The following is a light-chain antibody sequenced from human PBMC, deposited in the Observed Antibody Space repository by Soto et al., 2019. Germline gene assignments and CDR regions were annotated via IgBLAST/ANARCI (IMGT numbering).Light chain of an antibody. V-gene: IGKV3-15*01. J-gene: IGKJ1*01. CDR1: QSISDT. CDR3: QQYNNWPWT. Sequence: IVMTQSPVTLSVSPGGRDTLSCRASQSISDTLAWYQQKPGQAPRLLIHGASTMAPGFPARFSGSGSGTDFTLTISSLQSEDFAVYYCQQYNNWPWTFGQGTKVDIK. CDR2: GAS.